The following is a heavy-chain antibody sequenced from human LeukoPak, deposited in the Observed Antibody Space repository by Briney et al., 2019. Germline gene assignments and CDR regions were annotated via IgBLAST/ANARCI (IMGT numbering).Heavy chain of an antibody. CDR2: INAGNGNT. CDR1: GYTFTSYA. J-gene: IGHJ4*02. CDR3: ARPYVDTAMATGY. V-gene: IGHV1-3*01. D-gene: IGHD5-18*01. Sequence: ASVKVSCKASGYTFTSYAMHWVRQAPGQGLEWMGWINAGNGNTKYSQEFQGRVTITRDTSASTAYMELSRLRSDDTAVYYCARPYVDTAMATGYWGQGTLVTVSS.